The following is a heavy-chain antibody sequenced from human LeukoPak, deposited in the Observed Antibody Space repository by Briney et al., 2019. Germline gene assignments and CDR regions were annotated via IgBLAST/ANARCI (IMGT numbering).Heavy chain of an antibody. Sequence: GGSLRLSCAASGFTFSDFYMSWIRQAPGKGPEFISYISGGGDTIFYADSVKGRFTISRDNAKNSLYLQMNSLRAEDTAVYYCARVHCSGGGCSSWGQGTLVTVSS. CDR3: ARVHCSGGGCSS. D-gene: IGHD2-15*01. V-gene: IGHV3-11*01. J-gene: IGHJ4*02. CDR1: GFTFSDFY. CDR2: ISGGGDTI.